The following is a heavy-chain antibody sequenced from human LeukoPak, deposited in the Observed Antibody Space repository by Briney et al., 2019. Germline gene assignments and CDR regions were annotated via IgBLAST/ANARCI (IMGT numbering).Heavy chain of an antibody. V-gene: IGHV3-21*01. CDR3: ARDGAWSSSSSCYFMDV. J-gene: IGHJ6*03. Sequence: GGSLRLSCAASGFTFSRYSMNWVRQAPGKGLEWVSSISSSISYIYYADSVKGRFTISRDNAKNSLYLQMNSLRAEDTAVYYCARDGAWSSSSSCYFMDVWGKGTTVTVSS. CDR1: GFTFSRYS. D-gene: IGHD6-13*01. CDR2: ISSSISYI.